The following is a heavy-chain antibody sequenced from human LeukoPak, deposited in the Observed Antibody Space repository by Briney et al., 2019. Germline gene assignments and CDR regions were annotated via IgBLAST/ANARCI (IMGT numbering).Heavy chain of an antibody. CDR1: GGPFSGYY. J-gene: IGHJ4*02. D-gene: IGHD6-13*01. Sequence: SETLSLTCAVYGGPFSGYYWSWIRQPPGKGLEWIGEINHSGSTNYNPSLKSRVTITVDTSKNQFSLKLSSVTAADTTVYYCARGYSSSWYSFDYWSQGTLVTVSS. V-gene: IGHV4-34*01. CDR2: INHSGST. CDR3: ARGYSSSWYSFDY.